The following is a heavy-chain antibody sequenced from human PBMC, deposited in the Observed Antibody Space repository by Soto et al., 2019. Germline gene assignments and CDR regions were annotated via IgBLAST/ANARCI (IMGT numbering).Heavy chain of an antibody. J-gene: IGHJ5*02. CDR1: GYTFTSYA. D-gene: IGHD3-3*01. CDR2: INAGNGNT. V-gene: IGHV1-3*01. Sequence: GASVKVSCKASGYTFTSYAMHWVRQAPGQRLEWMGWINAGNGNTKYSQKFQGRVTITRDTSASTAYMELSSLRSEDTAVYYCAGDIYDFWSGYRSPGGNWFDPWGQGTLVTVYS. CDR3: AGDIYDFWSGYRSPGGNWFDP.